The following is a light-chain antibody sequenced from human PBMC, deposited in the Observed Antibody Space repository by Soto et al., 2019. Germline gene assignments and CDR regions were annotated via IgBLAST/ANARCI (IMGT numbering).Light chain of an antibody. Sequence: IVLTQSPATLSLSPGERATLSCRASQSVSTYLAWYQQKGGQAPRLLIYDASSRATGIPARFSGSGSGTDFTLTISNLEPEDFAVYYCQQYDSSPTFGQGTKVEI. CDR2: DAS. CDR1: QSVSTY. CDR3: QQYDSSPT. J-gene: IGKJ1*01. V-gene: IGKV3-11*01.